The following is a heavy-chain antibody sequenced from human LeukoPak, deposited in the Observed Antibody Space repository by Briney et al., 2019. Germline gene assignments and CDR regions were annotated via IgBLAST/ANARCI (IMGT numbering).Heavy chain of an antibody. J-gene: IGHJ4*02. CDR1: GFTFSSYA. Sequence: GGSLRLSCAASGFTFSSYAMSWVRQAPGKGLEWVSYISSSGSTIYYADSVKGRFTISRDNAKNSLYLQMNSLRAEDTAVYYCAREYCTNGVCYDNWGQGTLVTVSS. V-gene: IGHV3-48*04. CDR3: AREYCTNGVCYDN. CDR2: ISSSGSTI. D-gene: IGHD2-8*01.